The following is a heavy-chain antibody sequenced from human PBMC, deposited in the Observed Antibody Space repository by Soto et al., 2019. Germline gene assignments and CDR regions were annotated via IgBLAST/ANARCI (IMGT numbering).Heavy chain of an antibody. J-gene: IGHJ4*02. V-gene: IGHV3-53*01. Sequence: GGSLRLSCAASGFTVSSNYMSWVRQAPGKGLEWVSVIYSGGSTYYADSVKGRFTISRDNSKNTLYLQMNSLRAEDTAVYYCARDSGSYYGIFDYWGQGTLVTVSS. CDR3: ARDSGSYYGIFDY. D-gene: IGHD1-26*01. CDR2: IYSGGST. CDR1: GFTVSSNY.